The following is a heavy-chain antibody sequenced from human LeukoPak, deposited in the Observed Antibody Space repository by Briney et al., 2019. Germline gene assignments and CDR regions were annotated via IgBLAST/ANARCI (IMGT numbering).Heavy chain of an antibody. D-gene: IGHD1-14*01. J-gene: IGHJ3*02. V-gene: IGHV3-33*01. CDR2: IWYDGSKK. Sequence: GGSLRLSCAASGFTFTNYGFQWVRQAPGKGLEWVAIIWYDGSKKYYADSVKGRFTVSKDDSKNTLYLQMDSLRAEDTAVYYCARDGYNIAFDIWGQGTMVTVSS. CDR1: GFTFTNYG. CDR3: ARDGYNIAFDI.